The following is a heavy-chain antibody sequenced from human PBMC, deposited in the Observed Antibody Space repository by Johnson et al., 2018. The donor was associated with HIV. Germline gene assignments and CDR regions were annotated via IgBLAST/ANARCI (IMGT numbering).Heavy chain of an antibody. V-gene: IGHV3-15*01. J-gene: IGHJ3*02. CDR2: IKSKTDGGTT. D-gene: IGHD6-13*01. CDR1: GFTFSHAW. CDR3: TTDWYSSSWYGALDAFDI. Sequence: VQLVESGGGLVKPGGSLRLSCAASGFTFSHAWMTWVRQAPGKGLEWIGRIKSKTDGGTTENAEPVKGSFTISRDDSKNTLYLQMNSLKTEDTAVYYCTTDWYSSSWYGALDAFDIWGQGTMVTVSS.